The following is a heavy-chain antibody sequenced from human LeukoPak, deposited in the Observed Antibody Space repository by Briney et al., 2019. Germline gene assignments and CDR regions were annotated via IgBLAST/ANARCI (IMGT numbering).Heavy chain of an antibody. D-gene: IGHD2-15*01. Sequence: GGSLRLSCAASGFTFSSYGMHWVRQAPGKGLEWVAVISYDGSNKYYADSVKGRFTISRDNSKNTLYLQMNGLRAEDTAVYYCAKDTSYCSGGSCYSNWFDPWGQGTLVTVSS. CDR3: AKDTSYCSGGSCYSNWFDP. J-gene: IGHJ5*02. CDR2: ISYDGSNK. CDR1: GFTFSSYG. V-gene: IGHV3-30*18.